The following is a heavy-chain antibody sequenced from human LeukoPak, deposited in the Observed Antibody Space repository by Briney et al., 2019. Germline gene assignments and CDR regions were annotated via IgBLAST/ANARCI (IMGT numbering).Heavy chain of an antibody. CDR1: GFTFSTYV. V-gene: IGHV3-33*08. CDR2: IWYDGSNK. Sequence: PGRSLRLSCAASGFTFSTYVIHWVRQAPGKGLEWVALIWYDGSNKYYADSVKGRLTISRDNSKNTLYLQMNSLRAEDTAVYYCAREGPRGNSQFDYWGQGTLVTVSS. D-gene: IGHD2/OR15-2a*01. CDR3: AREGPRGNSQFDY. J-gene: IGHJ4*02.